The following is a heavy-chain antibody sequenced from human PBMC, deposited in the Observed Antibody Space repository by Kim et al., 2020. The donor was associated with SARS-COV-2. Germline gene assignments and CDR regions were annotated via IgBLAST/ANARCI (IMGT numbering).Heavy chain of an antibody. CDR3: LRGTFGLEVY. J-gene: IGHJ4*02. CDR2: INEDGRTT. Sequence: GGSLRLSCAASGFSVTGYWLPWVSQSPGKVLAWVSRINEDGRTTTSAGSVKGRFTISRDRAKNTMLLQINRLRAEDTVVYYCLRGTFGLEVYFGEVPLVT. D-gene: IGHD3-3*02. V-gene: IGHV3-74*01. CDR1: GFSVTGYW.